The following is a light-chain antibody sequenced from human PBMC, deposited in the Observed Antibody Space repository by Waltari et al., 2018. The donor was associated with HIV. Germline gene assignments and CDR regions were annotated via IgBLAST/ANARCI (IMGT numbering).Light chain of an antibody. CDR1: PGINNY. V-gene: IGKV1-27*01. CDR2: AAS. CDR3: QKYDSPPWT. Sequence: DIQMTQSPSSLSASVGDRVTITCRASPGINNYLAWYQQKPGRAPHLLISAASTLQSGVPSRFSGSGSGTDFTLTISSLQPEDVATYYCQKYDSPPWTFGQGTKVEIK. J-gene: IGKJ1*01.